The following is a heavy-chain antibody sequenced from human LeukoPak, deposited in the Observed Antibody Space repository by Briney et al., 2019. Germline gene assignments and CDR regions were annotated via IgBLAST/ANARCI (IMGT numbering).Heavy chain of an antibody. D-gene: IGHD6-13*01. Sequence: SETLSLICTVSGGSIDSYYWSWIRQPPGKRLEWIGYVYYSGGTNYNPSLKSRVSISLDRSKNRFSLKLSSVTAADTAVYYCARHPADSSSSRNYFDYWGQGTLVTVSS. CDR3: ARHPADSSSSRNYFDY. CDR1: GGSIDSYY. CDR2: VYYSGGT. J-gene: IGHJ4*02. V-gene: IGHV4-59*08.